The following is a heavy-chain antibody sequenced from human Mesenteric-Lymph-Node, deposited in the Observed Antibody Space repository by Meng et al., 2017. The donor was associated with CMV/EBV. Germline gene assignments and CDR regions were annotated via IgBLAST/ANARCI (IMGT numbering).Heavy chain of an antibody. CDR2: VYSAGST. D-gene: IGHD6-19*01. CDR3: ARGKRVAGGETGMDV. V-gene: IGHV3-66*02. J-gene: IGHJ6*02. CDR1: GVTVSSNY. Sequence: GGSLRLSCAASGVTVSSNYMSWVRQAPGKGLEWVSVVYSAGSTYYADSVKGRFTFSRDNSKNTLCLQMNSLGAGDTAVYYCARGKRVAGGETGMDVWGQGTMVTVSS.